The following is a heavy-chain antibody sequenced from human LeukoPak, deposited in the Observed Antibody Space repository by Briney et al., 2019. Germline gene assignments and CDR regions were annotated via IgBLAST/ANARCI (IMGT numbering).Heavy chain of an antibody. J-gene: IGHJ5*02. D-gene: IGHD3-3*01. V-gene: IGHV3-21*01. CDR1: GFSLSNFA. CDR3: ARGGGNYQGVDNWFDP. CDR2: ISSSSSYI. Sequence: GGSLRLSCVASGFSLSNFAMSWVRQAPGKGLEWVSSISSSSSYIYYSDSVKGRFTISRDNAKNSLYLQMNSLRAEDTAVYYCARGGGNYQGVDNWFDPWGQGTLVTVSS.